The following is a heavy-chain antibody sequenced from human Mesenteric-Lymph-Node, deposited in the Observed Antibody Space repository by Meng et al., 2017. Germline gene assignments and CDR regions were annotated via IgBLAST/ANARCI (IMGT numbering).Heavy chain of an antibody. Sequence: GESLKISCAASGFTFSSYAMHWVCQAPGKGLEWVAVIWYDGSNKYYADSVKGRFTISRDNSTDTLYLQMNSLRAEDTAVYYCARGVYVWGDYYYGMDVWGQGTMVTVSS. D-gene: IGHD3-16*01. V-gene: IGHV3-30*07. J-gene: IGHJ6*02. CDR2: IWYDGSNK. CDR1: GFTFSSYA. CDR3: ARGVYVWGDYYYGMDV.